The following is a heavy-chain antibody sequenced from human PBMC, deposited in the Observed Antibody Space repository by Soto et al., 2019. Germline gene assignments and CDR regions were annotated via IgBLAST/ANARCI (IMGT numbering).Heavy chain of an antibody. Sequence: PGGSLRLSCAASGFTFSSYGMHWVRQAPGKGLEWVAVISYDGSNKYYADSVKGRFTISRDNSKNTLYLQMNSLRAEDTAVYYCAKALKTRRGYSYGLRLYGMDVWGQGTTVTVSS. CDR2: ISYDGSNK. J-gene: IGHJ6*02. CDR3: AKALKTRRGYSYGLRLYGMDV. CDR1: GFTFSSYG. D-gene: IGHD5-18*01. V-gene: IGHV3-30*18.